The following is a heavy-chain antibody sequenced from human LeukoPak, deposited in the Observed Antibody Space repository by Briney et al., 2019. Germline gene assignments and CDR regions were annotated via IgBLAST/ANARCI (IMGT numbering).Heavy chain of an antibody. CDR3: ARAPQLYYYDSSGYYGPIQAFDI. CDR1: GGSISSSSYY. J-gene: IGHJ3*02. V-gene: IGHV4-39*07. CDR2: IYTSGST. Sequence: SETLSLTCTVSGGSISSSSYYWGWIRQPPGKGLEWIGSIYTSGSTNYNPSLKSRVTISVDTSKNQFSLKLSSVTAADTAVYYCARAPQLYYYDSSGYYGPIQAFDIWGQGTMVTVSS. D-gene: IGHD3-22*01.